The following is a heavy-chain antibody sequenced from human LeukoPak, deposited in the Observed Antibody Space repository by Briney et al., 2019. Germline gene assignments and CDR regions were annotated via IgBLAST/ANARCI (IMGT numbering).Heavy chain of an antibody. V-gene: IGHV4-34*01. CDR1: GGSFSGYY. Sequence: SETLSLTCAVYGGSFSGYYWSWIRQPPGKGLEWIGEINHSGSTNYNPSLKSRVTISVDTSKNQFSLKLSSVTAADTAVYYCARHGGVGATTPWGYWGQGTLVTVSS. CDR3: ARHGGVGATTPWGY. CDR2: INHSGST. D-gene: IGHD1-26*01. J-gene: IGHJ4*02.